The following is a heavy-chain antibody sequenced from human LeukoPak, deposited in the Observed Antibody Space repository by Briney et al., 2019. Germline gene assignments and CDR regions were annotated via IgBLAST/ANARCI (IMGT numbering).Heavy chain of an antibody. Sequence: ASVKVSCKASGYTFTDYYMHWVRQAPGQGLEWMGWINPNGGGTNYAQNFQGRATMTRDTSIRTAYMELSSLRSDDTAVYYCAGSMSGGLGFFQSWGQGTLVAVSS. J-gene: IGHJ1*01. V-gene: IGHV1-2*02. CDR1: GYTFTDYY. D-gene: IGHD2-15*01. CDR3: AGSMSGGLGFFQS. CDR2: INPNGGGT.